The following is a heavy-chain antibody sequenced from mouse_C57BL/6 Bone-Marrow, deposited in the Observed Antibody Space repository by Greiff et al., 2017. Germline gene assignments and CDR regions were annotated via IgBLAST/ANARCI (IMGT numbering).Heavy chain of an antibody. Sequence: VQLQQPGAELVKPGASVKLSCKASGYTFTSYWMHWVKQRPGRGLEWIGRIDPNSGGTKYNEKFKSKATLTVDKPSSTAYMQLSSLTSEDSAVYDCARKPITTVVAEGYFDYWGQGTTLTVSS. CDR2: IDPNSGGT. J-gene: IGHJ2*01. D-gene: IGHD1-1*01. V-gene: IGHV1-72*01. CDR1: GYTFTSYW. CDR3: ARKPITTVVAEGYFDY.